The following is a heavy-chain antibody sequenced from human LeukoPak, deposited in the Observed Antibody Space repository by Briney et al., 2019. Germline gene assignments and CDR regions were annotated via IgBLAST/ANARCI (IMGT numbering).Heavy chain of an antibody. Sequence: ASVKVSCKTSAYTFTSYDINWVRQATGQGLEWLGWMNPNSGNTGYAQKFQGRVTFTGDTSISTAYMELSSLTSEDTAVYYCTRGRPTSFDPWGQGTLVTVSS. D-gene: IGHD6-6*01. V-gene: IGHV1-8*03. CDR2: MNPNSGNT. CDR3: TRGRPTSFDP. J-gene: IGHJ5*02. CDR1: AYTFTSYD.